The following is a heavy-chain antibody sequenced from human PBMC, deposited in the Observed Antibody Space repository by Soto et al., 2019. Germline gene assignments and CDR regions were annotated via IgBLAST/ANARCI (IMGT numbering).Heavy chain of an antibody. J-gene: IGHJ5*02. D-gene: IGHD1-7*01. CDR1: GGSISSGDYY. CDR3: ARGKFEKGTANNWFDP. Sequence: SETLSLTCTVSGGSISSGDYYWSWIRQPPGKGLEWIGYIYYSGSTYYNPSLKSRVTISVDTSRNQFSLKLSSVTAADTAVYYCARGKFEKGTANNWFDPWGQGTLVTVSS. CDR2: IYYSGST. V-gene: IGHV4-30-4*01.